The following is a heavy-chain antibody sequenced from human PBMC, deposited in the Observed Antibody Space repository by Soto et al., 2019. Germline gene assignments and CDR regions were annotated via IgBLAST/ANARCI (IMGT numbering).Heavy chain of an antibody. V-gene: IGHV4-59*08. J-gene: IGHJ4*02. CDR2: FYYSGST. D-gene: IGHD4-17*01. Sequence: PSETLSLTCTVSGDSITTYYWSRIRQPPGKGLQWIGYFYYSGSTNCNPSLKTRVTISVDTSKNQFSLKLSSVTAADTAVYYCARRYGPGFDYWGQGTLVTVSS. CDR3: ARRYGPGFDY. CDR1: GDSITTYY.